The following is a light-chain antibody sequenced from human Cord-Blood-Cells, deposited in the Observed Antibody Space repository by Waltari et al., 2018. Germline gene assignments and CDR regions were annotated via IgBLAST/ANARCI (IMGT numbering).Light chain of an antibody. CDR3: QQYNSYPWT. CDR2: KAS. Sequence: DIQMTQSPSTLSASVGDRVTITCRASQSISSWLAWYQQKPGKAPKLLIYKASGLESGDPSRFSGSGSGTEFTLTISSLQPDDFATYYCQQYNSYPWTFGQGTKVEIK. CDR1: QSISSW. V-gene: IGKV1-5*03. J-gene: IGKJ1*01.